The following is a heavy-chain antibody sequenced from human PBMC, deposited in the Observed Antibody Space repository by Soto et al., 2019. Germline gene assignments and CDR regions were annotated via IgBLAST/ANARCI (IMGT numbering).Heavy chain of an antibody. CDR1: GGSFSGYY. V-gene: IGHV4-34*01. D-gene: IGHD5-12*01. J-gene: IGHJ5*02. CDR2: INHSGST. Sequence: QVQLQQWGAGLLKPSETLSLTCAVYGGSFSGYYWSWIRQPPGKGLEWIGEINHSGSTNYNPSLKSRVTISVDTSKNQFSLKLSSVTAAYTAVYYCARARGLNWFDPWGQGTLVTVSS. CDR3: ARARGLNWFDP.